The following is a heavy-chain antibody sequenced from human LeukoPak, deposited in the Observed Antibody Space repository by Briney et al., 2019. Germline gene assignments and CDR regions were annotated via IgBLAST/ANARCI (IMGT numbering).Heavy chain of an antibody. CDR2: IFPIFGTA. D-gene: IGHD4-17*01. J-gene: IGHJ3*02. V-gene: IGHV1-69*13. Sequence: ASVKVSCKASGGTFSSYAISWVRQAPGQGLEWMGGIFPIFGTANYAQKFQGRVTITADESTSTAYMELSSLRSEDTAVYYCARLDYGDQSAPVVINAFDIWGQGTMVTVSS. CDR3: ARLDYGDQSAPVVINAFDI. CDR1: GGTFSSYA.